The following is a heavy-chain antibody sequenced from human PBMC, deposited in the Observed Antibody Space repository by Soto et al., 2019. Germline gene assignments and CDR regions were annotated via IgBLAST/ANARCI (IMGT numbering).Heavy chain of an antibody. CDR1: VSSIASVFSY. J-gene: IGHJ6*03. D-gene: IGHD3-10*01. CDR2: ILYSEKN. V-gene: IGHV4-31*11. Sequence: PSGTRGRSCAVSVSSIASVFSYVTLVRQHPGKGLEWSGNILYSEKNYYNPSLKSRGTLSLDTSKKKFSLKVNSVPAAATAVYDRVRDRGPPSTMDVWGKRTKVT. CDR3: VRDRGPPSTMDV.